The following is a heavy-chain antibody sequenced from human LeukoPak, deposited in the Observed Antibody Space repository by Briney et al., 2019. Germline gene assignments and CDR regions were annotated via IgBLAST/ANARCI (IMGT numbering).Heavy chain of an antibody. D-gene: IGHD5-24*01. CDR3: ASDNNRFLWAFDI. CDR2: ISWNSGSI. Sequence: PGGSLRLSCAASGFTFDDYAMHWVRQAPGKGLEWVSGISWNSGSIGYADSVKGRFTISRDNAKNSLNLQMNSLRAEDTAVYYCASDNNRFLWAFDIWGQGTMVTVSS. CDR1: GFTFDDYA. J-gene: IGHJ3*02. V-gene: IGHV3-9*01.